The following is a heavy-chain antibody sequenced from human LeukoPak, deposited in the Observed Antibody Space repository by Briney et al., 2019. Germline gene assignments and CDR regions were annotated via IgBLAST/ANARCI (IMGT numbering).Heavy chain of an antibody. Sequence: ASVRVSCKASGYTFTNYDINWVRQATGQGLEWLGWMSASSGNTGYAQKFQGRVSMTRATSISTAYMELSSLRSEDTAVYYCAIARNIVLMVYARTDNYGMDVWGQGTTVTVSS. CDR1: GYTFTNYD. V-gene: IGHV1-8*01. CDR2: MSASSGNT. D-gene: IGHD2-8*01. CDR3: AIARNIVLMVYARTDNYGMDV. J-gene: IGHJ6*02.